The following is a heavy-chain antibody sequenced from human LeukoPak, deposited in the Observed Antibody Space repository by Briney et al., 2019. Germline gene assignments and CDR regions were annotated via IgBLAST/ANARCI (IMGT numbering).Heavy chain of an antibody. J-gene: IGHJ4*02. CDR3: ARDSAQGSGKYYFDY. Sequence: GGSLRLSCAASGFTFDDYGMSWVRQAPGKGLEWVSGINWNGGSTGYADSVKGRFTISRDNAKNSLYLQMNSLRAEDTAVYYCARDSAQGSGKYYFDYWGQGTLVTVSS. D-gene: IGHD3-3*01. CDR2: INWNGGST. CDR1: GFTFDDYG. V-gene: IGHV3-20*04.